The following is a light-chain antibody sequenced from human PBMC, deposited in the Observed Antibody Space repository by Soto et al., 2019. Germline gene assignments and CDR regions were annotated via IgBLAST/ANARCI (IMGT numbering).Light chain of an antibody. CDR2: KAS. V-gene: IGKV1-5*03. CDR3: QQYNSYSPT. Sequence: DIPMTQSPSTLASVGDRVTITCRASQSISSWLAWYQQKPGKVPKLLIYKASSLESGVPSRFSGSGSGTEFTLTISSLQPDDFATYYCQQYNSYSPTFGQGTKVEIK. J-gene: IGKJ1*01. CDR1: QSISSW.